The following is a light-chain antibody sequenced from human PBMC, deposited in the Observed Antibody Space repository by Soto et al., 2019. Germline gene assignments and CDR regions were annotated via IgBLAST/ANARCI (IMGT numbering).Light chain of an antibody. CDR1: SGHSSYA. Sequence: QPVLTQSPSASASLGASVKLTCTLSSGHSSYAIAWHQQQPEKGPRYLMKLNSDGSHSKGDGIPDRFSGSSSGAERYLTIASLQSEDEADYYCQTGGAGSPFGGGTKLTVL. V-gene: IGLV4-69*01. J-gene: IGLJ2*01. CDR2: LNSDGSH. CDR3: QTGGAGSP.